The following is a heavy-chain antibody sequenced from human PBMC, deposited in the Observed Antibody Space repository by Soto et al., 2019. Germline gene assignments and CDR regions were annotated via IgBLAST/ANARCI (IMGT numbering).Heavy chain of an antibody. CDR2: ISSDGSKK. Sequence: GGSLRLSCAASGFAFDTFAMHWVRQAPGKGLEWVALISSDGSKKHVADSVKGRLTISRDNSKNMVYLLLQSQRGEETAVYYCAKAAAAAYYYYYYGMDVWGQGTTVTVSS. CDR1: GFAFDTFA. J-gene: IGHJ6*02. CDR3: AKAAAAAYYYYYYGMDV. V-gene: IGHV3-30-3*01. D-gene: IGHD6-13*01.